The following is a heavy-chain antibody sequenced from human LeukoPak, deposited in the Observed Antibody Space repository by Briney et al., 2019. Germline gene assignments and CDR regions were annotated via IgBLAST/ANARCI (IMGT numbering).Heavy chain of an antibody. Sequence: PSETLSLTCTVSGGSISSGGYYWSWIRQHPGKGLEWIGYIYYSGSTYYNPSLKSRVTISVDTSKNQFSLKLSSVTAADTAVYYCARERGYCSSTSCYGGGVFDYWGQGTLVTVSS. D-gene: IGHD2-2*01. CDR3: ARERGYCSSTSCYGGGVFDY. CDR1: GGSISSGGYY. J-gene: IGHJ4*02. V-gene: IGHV4-31*03. CDR2: IYYSGST.